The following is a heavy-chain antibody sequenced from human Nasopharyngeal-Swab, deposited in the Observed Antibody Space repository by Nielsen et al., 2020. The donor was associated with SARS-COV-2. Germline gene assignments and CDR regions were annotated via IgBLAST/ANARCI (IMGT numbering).Heavy chain of an antibody. D-gene: IGHD3-3*01. Sequence: ASVKVSCTASGYTFTSYYMHWVLQAPGHGLEWMGIINPSVSTTYSEKFQGRVTMTSDTSTSTVYMELSSLRSEETAVYYCARELSPYYDFWSGWLDYWGQGILVTVSS. CDR1: GYTFTSYY. V-gene: IGHV1-46*01. CDR3: ARELSPYYDFWSGWLDY. J-gene: IGHJ4*02. CDR2: INPSVST.